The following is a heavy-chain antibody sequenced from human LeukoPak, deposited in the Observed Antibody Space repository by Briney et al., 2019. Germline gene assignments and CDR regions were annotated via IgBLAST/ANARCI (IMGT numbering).Heavy chain of an antibody. D-gene: IGHD6-19*01. V-gene: IGHV3-30*18. CDR2: ISFDGKNK. Sequence: PGRSLRLSCAASGFTFSSYGMHWVRQAPGKGLEWVAVISFDGKNKYYADSVKGRFTISRDNSKNTLYLQMNSLRAEDAAVCYCAKSPGGIAVAPDYWGQGTLVTVSS. J-gene: IGHJ4*01. CDR3: AKSPGGIAVAPDY. CDR1: GFTFSSYG.